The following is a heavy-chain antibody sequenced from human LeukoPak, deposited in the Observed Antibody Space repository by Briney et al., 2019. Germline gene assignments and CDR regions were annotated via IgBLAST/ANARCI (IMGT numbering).Heavy chain of an antibody. D-gene: IGHD6-13*01. V-gene: IGHV4-39*07. CDR3: ARAYSPPQWSPFDY. J-gene: IGHJ4*02. CDR1: GGSISSGSYY. CDR2: IYYSGST. Sequence: SEALSLTCTVSGGSISSGSYYWGWIRQPPGKGLEWIGSIYYSGSTYYKPSLKCRVTISLDTSKNQFSLKLSSVTAADTAVYYCARAYSPPQWSPFDYWGQGTLVTVSS.